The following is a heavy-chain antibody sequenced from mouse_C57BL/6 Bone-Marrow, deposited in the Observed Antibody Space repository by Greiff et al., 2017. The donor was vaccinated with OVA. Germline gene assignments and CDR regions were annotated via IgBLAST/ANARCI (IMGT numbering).Heavy chain of an antibody. D-gene: IGHD3-2*02. CDR3: ANYGRLHYNDKDD. CDR1: GYTFTNYW. CDR2: IAPSDSYI. Sequence: QVQLQQPGAELVRPGTSVKLSCKASGYTFTNYWMHWVKQSPGQGLEWIGVIAPSDSYINYNQTFKGRGTLTVDTASSTGYMHLSSLTSEDSAVYYCANYGRLHYNDKDDWGTGPTVS. J-gene: IGHJ1*03. V-gene: IGHV1-59*01.